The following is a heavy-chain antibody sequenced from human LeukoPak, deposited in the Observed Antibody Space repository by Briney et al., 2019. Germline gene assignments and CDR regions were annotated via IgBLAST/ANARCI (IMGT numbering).Heavy chain of an antibody. D-gene: IGHD2-21*02. CDR3: ARVTARSIDY. CDR1: RLSLRDYY. CDR2: IRNKANKYIT. J-gene: IGHJ4*02. Sequence: GGSLRLSCGAYRLSLRDYYMVWVRQAPGEGLEWVGRIRNKANKYITNYAASVEGRFTISRDDSNNSLSLQMRSLKTGDTAVYYVARVTARSIDYWGQGTLVTVSS. V-gene: IGHV3-72*01.